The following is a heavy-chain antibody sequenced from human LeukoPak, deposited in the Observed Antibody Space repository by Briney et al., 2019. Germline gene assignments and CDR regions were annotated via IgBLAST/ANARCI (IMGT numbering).Heavy chain of an antibody. Sequence: SQTLSLTCTVSGGSISSGTYYWSWIRQPAGKGLEWIGRMDISGTTNYNPSLKSRVTIEVDTSKNQFSLRLNSVTAVDTAVYYCARGRSGSYYFDYWGQGTLVTVSS. V-gene: IGHV4-61*02. CDR3: ARGRSGSYYFDY. J-gene: IGHJ4*02. D-gene: IGHD1-26*01. CDR2: MDISGTT. CDR1: GGSISSGTYY.